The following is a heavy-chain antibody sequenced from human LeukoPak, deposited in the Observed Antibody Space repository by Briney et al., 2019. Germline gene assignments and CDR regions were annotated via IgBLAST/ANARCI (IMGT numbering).Heavy chain of an antibody. CDR1: GGSFSDYY. V-gene: IGHV4-34*01. CDR2: INHSGST. Sequence: SETLSLTCAVYGGSFSDYYWSWIRQPPGKGLEWIGEINHSGSTNYNPSLKSRVTISVDTSKNQFSLKLSSVTAADTAVYYCARGLPTRGFFDYWGQGTPVTVSS. CDR3: ARGLPTRGFFDY. J-gene: IGHJ4*02.